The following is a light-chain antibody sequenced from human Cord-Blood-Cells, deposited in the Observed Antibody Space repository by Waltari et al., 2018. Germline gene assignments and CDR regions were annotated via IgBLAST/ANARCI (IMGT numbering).Light chain of an antibody. V-gene: IGLV2-14*01. CDR3: SSDTSSSTYV. Sequence: QSALTQPASVSGSPGQSITISCTGTSSDVGGYNYVSWYQQHPGKAPKLMISEVSNWPSGVSNSFSGSKSGNTASLTIAGLQAEDEADYYCSSDTSSSTYVFGTGTKVTVL. J-gene: IGLJ1*01. CDR1: SSDVGGYNY. CDR2: EVS.